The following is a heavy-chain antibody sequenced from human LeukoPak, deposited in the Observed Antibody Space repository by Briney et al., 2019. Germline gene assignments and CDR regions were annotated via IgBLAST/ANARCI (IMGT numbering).Heavy chain of an antibody. Sequence: GGSLRLSCAASGFTFSSYAMHWVRQAPGKGLEWVAVISYDGSNKYYADSVKGRFTISRDNSKNTLYLQMNSLRAEDTAVYYCARVLDQPYYYDSSGYGSFDYWGQGTLVTVSS. CDR2: ISYDGSNK. V-gene: IGHV3-30*04. CDR1: GFTFSSYA. J-gene: IGHJ4*02. CDR3: ARVLDQPYYYDSSGYGSFDY. D-gene: IGHD3-22*01.